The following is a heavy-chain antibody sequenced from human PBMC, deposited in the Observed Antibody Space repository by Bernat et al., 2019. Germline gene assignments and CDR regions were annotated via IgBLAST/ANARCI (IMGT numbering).Heavy chain of an antibody. D-gene: IGHD4-17*01. Sequence: QVQLVESGGGVVQPGRSLRLSCAASGFTFSSYGMHWVRQAPGKGLEWVAVIWYDGSNKYYADSVKGRFTISRDNSKNTLYLQMNSPRAEDTAVYYGARAHDYGDYALGYWGQGTLVTVSS. J-gene: IGHJ4*02. CDR2: IWYDGSNK. V-gene: IGHV3-33*01. CDR1: GFTFSSYG. CDR3: ARAHDYGDYALGY.